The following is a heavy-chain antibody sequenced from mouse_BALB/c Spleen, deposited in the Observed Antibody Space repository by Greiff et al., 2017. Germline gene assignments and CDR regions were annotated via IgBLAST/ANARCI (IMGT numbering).Heavy chain of an antibody. V-gene: IGHV2-6-5*01. CDR3: AKHESRYDEGYYAMDY. CDR1: GFSLTDYG. Sequence: VQLVESGPGLVAPSQSLSITCTVSGFSLTDYGVSWIRQPPGKGLEWLGVIWGGGSTYYNSALKSRLSISKDNSKSQVFLKMNSLQTDDTAMYYCAKHESRYDEGYYAMDYWGQGTSVTVSS. J-gene: IGHJ4*01. D-gene: IGHD2-14*01. CDR2: IWGGGST.